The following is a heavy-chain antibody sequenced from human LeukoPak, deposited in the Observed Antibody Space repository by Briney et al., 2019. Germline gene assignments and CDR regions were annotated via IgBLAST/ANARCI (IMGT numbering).Heavy chain of an antibody. V-gene: IGHV4-61*02. J-gene: IGHJ4*02. CDR2: IYTSGST. CDR3: ARQNGDYLWYLDY. Sequence: SETLSLTCTVSGNSISSGDNYWSWIRQPAGKGLEWIGRIYTSGSTNFNPSLKSRVTISGDTSKNQFSLRLSSVTAADTAIYYCARQNGDYLWYLDYWGQGTLVTVSS. D-gene: IGHD4-17*01. CDR1: GNSISSGDNY.